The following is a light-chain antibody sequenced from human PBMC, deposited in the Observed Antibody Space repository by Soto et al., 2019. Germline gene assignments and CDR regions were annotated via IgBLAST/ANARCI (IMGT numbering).Light chain of an antibody. V-gene: IGKV1-39*01. CDR3: QQRYSTPRT. CDR2: AAS. CDR1: QTINPY. Sequence: DIQLTQSPSSLSASVGDRVTITCRASQTINPYLNWYQQKPGEAPNLLIYAASTLQSGVPSRVSGSGFGTDFPLPISSLHPEDFASYYGQQRYSTPRTFGQGTKPEIK. J-gene: IGKJ2*01.